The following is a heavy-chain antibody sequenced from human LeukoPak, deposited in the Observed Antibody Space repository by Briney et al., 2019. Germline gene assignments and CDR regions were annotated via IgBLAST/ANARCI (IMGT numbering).Heavy chain of an antibody. V-gene: IGHV3-66*02. CDR1: GFTVSSNY. CDR3: ARDTPPRGFDC. CDR2: IYSGGST. J-gene: IGHJ4*02. Sequence: GGSLRLSCAASGFTVSSNYMSWVRQAPGKGLEWVSVIYSGGSTYYADSVKGRFTISRDNSKNTLYLQMNSLRAEDTAVYYCARDTPPRGFDCWGQGTLVTVSS. D-gene: IGHD3-10*01.